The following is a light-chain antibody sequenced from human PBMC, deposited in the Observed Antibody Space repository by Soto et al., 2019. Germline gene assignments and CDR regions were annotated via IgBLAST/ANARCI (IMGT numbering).Light chain of an antibody. CDR2: EVS. J-gene: IGLJ1*01. CDR3: SSFASSSTLVV. Sequence: QSALTQPASVSGSPGQSITISCTGTSRDVGGYNYVAWYQQHPDRAPKVMIYEVSNRPSGVPNRFSGSKSGNTASLTISGLQDEDEADYYCSSFASSSTLVVFGTGTKVTVL. CDR1: SRDVGGYNY. V-gene: IGLV2-14*01.